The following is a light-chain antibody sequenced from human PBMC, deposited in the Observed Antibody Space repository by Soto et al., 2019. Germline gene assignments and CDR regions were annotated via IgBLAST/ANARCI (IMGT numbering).Light chain of an antibody. J-gene: IGLJ2*01. CDR3: AAWDDSLNGVV. V-gene: IGLV1-44*01. CDR1: SSNIGSNT. CDR2: SNN. Sequence: QSLLTQPPSASGTPGQRVTSSCSGSSSNIGSNTVNWYQQLPGTAPKLLIYSNNQRPSGFPDRFSGSKSGTPASLAISGLQSEDEADYYCAAWDDSLNGVVFGGGTKVTVL.